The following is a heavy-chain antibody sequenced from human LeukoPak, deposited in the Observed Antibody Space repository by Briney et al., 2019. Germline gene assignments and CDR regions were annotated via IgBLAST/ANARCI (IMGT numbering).Heavy chain of an antibody. CDR2: INHSGST. J-gene: IGHJ4*02. CDR1: GGSFSGYY. CDR3: AERGYGDYLTYDY. V-gene: IGHV4-34*01. Sequence: SETLSLTCAVYGGSFSGYYWSWIRQPPGKGLEWIGEINHSGSTNYNPSLKSRVTISVDTSKNQFSLKLSSVTAADTAVYYCAERGYGDYLTYDYWAREPWSPSPQ. D-gene: IGHD4-17*01.